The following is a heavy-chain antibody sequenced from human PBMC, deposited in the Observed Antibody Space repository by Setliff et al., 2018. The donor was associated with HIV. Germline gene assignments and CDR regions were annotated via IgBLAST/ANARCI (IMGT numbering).Heavy chain of an antibody. CDR1: GYTFTTNW. Sequence: ISCKGSGYTFTTNWIGWVRQMPGKGLEWMGIIHPDDSDTRYSPSFQGQVTISADKYISTAYLQWNSLKASDTAFYFCARHRHTAAGTLDAFDIWGQGTMVTVSS. D-gene: IGHD6-13*01. CDR2: IHPDDSDT. V-gene: IGHV5-51*01. J-gene: IGHJ3*02. CDR3: ARHRHTAAGTLDAFDI.